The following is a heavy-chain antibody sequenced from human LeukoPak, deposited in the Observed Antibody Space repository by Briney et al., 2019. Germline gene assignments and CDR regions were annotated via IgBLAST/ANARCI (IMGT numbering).Heavy chain of an antibody. CDR3: AREVPYDSSRYYQPFDY. V-gene: IGHV1-18*01. Sequence: AASVKVSCKASGYTFTSYGISWGRQAPGQWLEWMGWISAYNGNTNYAQKLQGRVTMTTDTSTSTAYMELRSLRSDDTAVYYCAREVPYDSSRYYQPFDYWGQGTLVTVSS. J-gene: IGHJ4*02. CDR2: ISAYNGNT. D-gene: IGHD3-22*01. CDR1: GYTFTSYG.